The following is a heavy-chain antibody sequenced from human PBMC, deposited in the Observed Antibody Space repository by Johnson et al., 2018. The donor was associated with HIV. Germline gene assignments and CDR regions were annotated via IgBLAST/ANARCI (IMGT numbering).Heavy chain of an antibody. CDR2: ISFDGSNK. CDR1: GFTFSSYA. V-gene: IGHV3-30-3*01. D-gene: IGHD6-6*01. J-gene: IGHJ3*02. CDR3: ATLSLVAAPDPFDI. Sequence: QVQLVESGGGLVQPGGSLRLSCAASGFTFSSYAIHWVRQAPGKGLEWVAVISFDGSNKYYADSVKGRFTISRDNAKNSLYLQMNSLRAEDTAVYYCATLSLVAAPDPFDIWGKGTMVTVSS.